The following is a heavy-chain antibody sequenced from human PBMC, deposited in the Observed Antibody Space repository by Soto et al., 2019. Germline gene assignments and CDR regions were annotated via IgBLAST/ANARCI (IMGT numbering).Heavy chain of an antibody. CDR3: ARPVMGGDYVRLVDY. CDR1: GGSISSSSYY. D-gene: IGHD4-17*01. CDR2: IYYSGST. V-gene: IGHV4-39*01. Sequence: QLQLQESGPGLVKPSETLSLTCTVSGGSISSSSYYWGWIRQPPGKGLEWIGSIYYSGSTYYNPSLKSRVTISVDTSKNHFSLKLSSVTAADTAVYYCARPVMGGDYVRLVDYWGQGTLVTVSS. J-gene: IGHJ4*02.